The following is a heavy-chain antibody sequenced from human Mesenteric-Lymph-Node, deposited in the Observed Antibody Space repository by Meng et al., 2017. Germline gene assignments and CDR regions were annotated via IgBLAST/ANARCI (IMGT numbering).Heavy chain of an antibody. V-gene: IGHV3-30*04. Sequence: GGSLRLSCAASGFSFTTYAIHWVRQAPGKGLEWVTVISYDGLNKFYAESVRGRFTISRDSSKNILYLEMNSLRPEDTAVYYCARGYSGRDGYPVSYGMDVWGQGTTVTVSS. CDR1: GFSFTTYA. CDR2: ISYDGLNK. CDR3: ARGYSGRDGYPVSYGMDV. D-gene: IGHD5-24*01. J-gene: IGHJ6*02.